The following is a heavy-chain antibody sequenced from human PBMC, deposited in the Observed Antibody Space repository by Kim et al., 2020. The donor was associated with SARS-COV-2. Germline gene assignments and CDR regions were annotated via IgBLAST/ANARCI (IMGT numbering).Heavy chain of an antibody. V-gene: IGHV3-21*01. CDR2: ISSSSSYI. J-gene: IGHJ4*02. CDR3: ARGYSSSWYYFDY. D-gene: IGHD6-13*01. Sequence: GGSLRLSCAASGFTFSSYSMNWVRQAPGKGLEWVSSISSSSSYIYYADSVKGRFTISRDNAKNSLYLQMNSLRAEDTAVYYCARGYSSSWYYFDYWGQGTLVTVSS. CDR1: GFTFSSYS.